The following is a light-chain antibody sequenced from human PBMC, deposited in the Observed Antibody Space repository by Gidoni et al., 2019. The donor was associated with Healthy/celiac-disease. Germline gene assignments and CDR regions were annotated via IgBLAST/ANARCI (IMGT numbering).Light chain of an antibody. CDR2: KSS. J-gene: IGKJ1*01. CDR3: QQYNSYSWT. V-gene: IGKV1-5*03. CDR1: QSISSW. Sequence: DIQMTQSPSTLSASVGARVTITCRASQSISSWLAWYQQKPGQAPKLLIYKSSSLESGVPSRFSGRGSWTEFTLTISSLQPDDFSTYYCQQYNSYSWTFGQGTKVEIK.